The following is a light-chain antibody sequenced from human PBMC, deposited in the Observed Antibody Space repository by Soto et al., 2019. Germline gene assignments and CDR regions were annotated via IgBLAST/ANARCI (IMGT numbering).Light chain of an antibody. V-gene: IGLV2-8*01. CDR3: SSYAGSSNV. CDR1: SSDVGGYNY. CDR2: EVN. Sequence: QSALTQTASASGSPGQSFAVSCTGTSSDVGGYNYVSWYQQHPGKAPKLIIYEVNKRPSGVPDRFSGSKSGNTASLTVSGLQAEDEADYYCSSYAGSSNVFGTGTKVTVL. J-gene: IGLJ1*01.